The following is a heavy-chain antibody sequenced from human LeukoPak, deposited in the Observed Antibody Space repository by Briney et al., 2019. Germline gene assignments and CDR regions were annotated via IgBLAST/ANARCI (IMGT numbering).Heavy chain of an antibody. V-gene: IGHV1-18*01. CDR1: GYTFTSYG. CDR2: ISAYNGNT. CDR3: ARAPLGSGSSRFDP. J-gene: IGHJ5*02. Sequence: GASVKVSCKASGYTFTSYGISWVRQAPGQGLEWMGWISAYNGNTHYAQKLQGRVTITADKSTSTAYLELSSLRSEDTAVYYCARAPLGSGSSRFDPWGQGTLVTVSS. D-gene: IGHD1-26*01.